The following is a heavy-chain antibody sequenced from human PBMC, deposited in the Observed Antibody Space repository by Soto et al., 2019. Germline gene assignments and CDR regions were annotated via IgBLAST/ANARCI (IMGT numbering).Heavy chain of an antibody. CDR2: ISWNSGSI. CDR3: AQDKAAAPAAYYFDY. D-gene: IGHD6-13*01. Sequence: EVQLVESGGGLVQPGRSLRLSCAASGFTFDDYAMHWVRQAPGKGLEWVSGISWNSGSIGYADSVKGRFTISRDNAKNSLYLQMNSLRAEDTALYYCAQDKAAAPAAYYFDYWGQGTLVTVSS. CDR1: GFTFDDYA. V-gene: IGHV3-9*01. J-gene: IGHJ4*02.